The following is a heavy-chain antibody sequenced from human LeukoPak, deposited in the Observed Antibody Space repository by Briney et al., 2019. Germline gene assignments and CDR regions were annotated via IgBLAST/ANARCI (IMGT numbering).Heavy chain of an antibody. CDR2: IYNSGTT. J-gene: IGHJ4*02. Sequence: PSETLSLTCTVSGGSISSGDYYWSWIRQPPGKGLEWIGYIYNSGTTYYNSSLKSRVTISVDTSKNQISLKLSSVTAADTAVYYCARGQWGFDYWGQGTLVTVSS. CDR3: ARGQWGFDY. CDR1: GGSISSGDYY. D-gene: IGHD1-26*01. V-gene: IGHV4-30-4*02.